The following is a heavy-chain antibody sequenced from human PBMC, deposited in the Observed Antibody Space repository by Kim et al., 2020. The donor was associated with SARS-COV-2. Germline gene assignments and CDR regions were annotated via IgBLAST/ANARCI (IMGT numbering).Heavy chain of an antibody. CDR3: ARGQRIVVGGDAFDI. CDR1: GFTFSSYS. D-gene: IGHD2-21*01. CDR2: ISSSSSTI. V-gene: IGHV3-48*02. J-gene: IGHJ3*02. Sequence: GGSLRLSCAASGFTFSSYSMNWVRQAPGKGLEWVSYISSSSSTIYYADSVKGRFTISRDNAKNSLYLQMNSLRDEDTAVYYCARGQRIVVGGDAFDIWCQGTMVTVSS.